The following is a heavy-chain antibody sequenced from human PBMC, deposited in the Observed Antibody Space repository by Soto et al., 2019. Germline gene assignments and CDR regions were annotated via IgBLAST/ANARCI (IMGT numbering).Heavy chain of an antibody. D-gene: IGHD2-2*01. CDR3: AAIVVVPAAIHRGGWFDP. J-gene: IGHJ5*02. CDR2: IYTSGST. V-gene: IGHV4-4*07. CDR1: GGSISSYY. Sequence: PSETLSLTCTVSGGSISSYYWSWIRQPAGKGLEWIGRIYTSGSTNYNPSLKSRVTMSVDTSKNQFSLKLNSVTAADTAVYYCAAIVVVPAAIHRGGWFDPWGQGTLVTVSS.